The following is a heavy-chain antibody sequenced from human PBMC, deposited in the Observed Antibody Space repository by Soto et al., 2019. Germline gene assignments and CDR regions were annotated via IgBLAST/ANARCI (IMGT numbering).Heavy chain of an antibody. CDR1: GYTFTSYA. CDR2: INAGNGNT. Sequence: QVQLVQSGAEEKKPGASVKVSCKASGYTFTSYAMHWVRQAPGQRLEWMGWINAGNGNTKYSQKFQGRVTITRDTSASTADTELSSLRSEDTAVYYCARSIVVVTALDYWVQGTLVTVSS. D-gene: IGHD2-21*02. CDR3: ARSIVVVTALDY. V-gene: IGHV1-3*05. J-gene: IGHJ4*02.